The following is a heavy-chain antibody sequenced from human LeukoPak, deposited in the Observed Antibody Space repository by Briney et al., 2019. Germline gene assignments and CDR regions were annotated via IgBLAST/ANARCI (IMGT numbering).Heavy chain of an antibody. CDR1: GVSISSGYW. CDR3: AMSQYWSLDY. J-gene: IGHJ4*02. V-gene: IGHV4-4*02. CDR2: IYRSGTT. D-gene: IGHD2-8*02. Sequence: PSETLSLTCAVSGVSISSGYWWSWVRQPPEKGLEWIGEIYRSGTTNYNPSLKSRVTISADQSRNQFSLELSSVTAADTAVYYCAMSQYWSLDYWGQGTLVTVS.